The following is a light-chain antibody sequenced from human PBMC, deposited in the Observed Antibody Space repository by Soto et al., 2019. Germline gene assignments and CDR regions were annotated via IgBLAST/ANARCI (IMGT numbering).Light chain of an antibody. Sequence: EIVLTQSPGTLSLSPGERATLSCRASQSVSSSYLAWYQQKPGQAPRPLIYGASSRAIGIPDRFSGSGSGTDFTLTICRLEPEDFAVYYCQQYGSSPWTFGQGTQVDIK. CDR3: QQYGSSPWT. CDR2: GAS. J-gene: IGKJ1*01. CDR1: QSVSSSY. V-gene: IGKV3-20*01.